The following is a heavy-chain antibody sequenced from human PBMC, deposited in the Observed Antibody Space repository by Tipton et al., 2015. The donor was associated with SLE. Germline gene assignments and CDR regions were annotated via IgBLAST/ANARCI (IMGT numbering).Heavy chain of an antibody. D-gene: IGHD3/OR15-3a*01. CDR2: IHYSGDT. J-gene: IGHJ6*03. Sequence: LRLSCTVSGGSLSSSSYSWDWIRQPPGKGLEWIGKIHYSGDTYYNPSLKSRVTISVDTSKNQFSLKLKSVTAADTAVYYCARAPGLDRDYFYYYYMDVWGKGTTVTVSS. V-gene: IGHV4-39*07. CDR1: GGSLSSSSYS. CDR3: ARAPGLDRDYFYYYYMDV.